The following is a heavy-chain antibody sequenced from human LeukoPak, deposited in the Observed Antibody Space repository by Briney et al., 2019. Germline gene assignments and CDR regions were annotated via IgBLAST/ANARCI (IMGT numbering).Heavy chain of an antibody. CDR2: ISYDGSNK. V-gene: IGHV3-30*18. CDR1: GFTFSSYG. CDR3: AKDQGGGLRYFDWFYFDY. J-gene: IGHJ4*02. Sequence: PGRSLRLSCAASGFTFSSYGMHWVRQAPGKGPEWVAVISYDGSNKYYADSVKGRFTISRDNSKNTLYLQMNSLRAEDTAVYYCAKDQGGGLRYFDWFYFDYWGQGTLVTVSS. D-gene: IGHD3-9*01.